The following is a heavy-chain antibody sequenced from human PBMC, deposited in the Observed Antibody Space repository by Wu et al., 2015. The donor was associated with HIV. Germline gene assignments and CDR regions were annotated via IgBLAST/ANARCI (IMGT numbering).Heavy chain of an antibody. V-gene: IGHV1-18*01. CDR2: ISAGNGDT. J-gene: IGHJ5*02. CDR1: GYAFSRHG. Sequence: QLEQPGVEVQKPGAALKVSCKASGYAFSRHGISWVRQVPGQGLEWVGWISAGNGDTTYAQKFQGRVTLTRDISTTTVFLEFGSLHSDDRAVYYCVKARGSGAYHFFCFDVWGEGTSVSVSS. D-gene: IGHD3-10*01. CDR3: VKARGSGAYHFFCFDV.